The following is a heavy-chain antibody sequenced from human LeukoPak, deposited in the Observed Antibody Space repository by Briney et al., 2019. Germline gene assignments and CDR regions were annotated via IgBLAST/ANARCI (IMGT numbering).Heavy chain of an antibody. CDR2: INPTGGTT. CDR3: ARGVPKTSYYYYYMDV. V-gene: IGHV1-46*01. CDR1: GYTFTSYY. J-gene: IGHJ6*03. Sequence: ASVKVSCKASGYTFTSYYMHWVRQAPGQGLEWMGIINPTGGTTIYAQMFQGRLTMTRDMSTSTVYMELSSLRSEDTAVYYCARGVPKTSYYYYYMDVWGKGTTVTVSS. D-gene: IGHD4-11*01.